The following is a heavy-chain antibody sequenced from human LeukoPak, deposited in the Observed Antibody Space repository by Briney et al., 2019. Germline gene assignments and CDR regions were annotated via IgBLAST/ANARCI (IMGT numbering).Heavy chain of an antibody. CDR1: GFTFSSSA. Sequence: AGGSLRLSCAASGFTFSSSAMHWVRQAPDKGLEWVAVISYDGSNKYYADSVKGRFTISRDNSKNTLYLQMNSLKTEDTAVYYCTTSQQLVPHHHDYWGQGTLVTVSS. V-gene: IGHV3-30-3*01. J-gene: IGHJ4*02. D-gene: IGHD6-13*01. CDR3: TTSQQLVPHHHDY. CDR2: ISYDGSNK.